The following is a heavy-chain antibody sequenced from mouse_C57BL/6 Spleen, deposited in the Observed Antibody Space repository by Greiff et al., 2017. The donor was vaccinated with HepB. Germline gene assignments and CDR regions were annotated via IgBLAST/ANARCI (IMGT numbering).Heavy chain of an antibody. Sequence: QVQLQQPGAELVMPGASVKLSCKASGYTFTSYWMHWVKQRPGQGLEWIGEIDPSDSYTNYHQKFKGKSTLTVDKSSSTAYMQLSSLTSEDSAVYYCARRNYGSSYGFAYWGQGTLVTVSA. V-gene: IGHV1-69*01. CDR3: ARRNYGSSYGFAY. CDR2: IDPSDSYT. D-gene: IGHD1-1*01. J-gene: IGHJ3*01. CDR1: GYTFTSYW.